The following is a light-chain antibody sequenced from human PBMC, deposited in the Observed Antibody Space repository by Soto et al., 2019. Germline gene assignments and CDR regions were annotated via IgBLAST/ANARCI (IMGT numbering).Light chain of an antibody. J-gene: IGKJ4*01. CDR2: DAS. Sequence: EIVLTQSPATLSLSPGEGATLSCGASQSINNNYLAWYQQKPGLAPRLLIYDASTRAAGIPDRFSGSGSGTDFTLTISRLEPEDFVVYYCQQFDNLITFGGGTKVEIK. CDR1: QSINNNY. CDR3: QQFDNLIT. V-gene: IGKV3D-20*01.